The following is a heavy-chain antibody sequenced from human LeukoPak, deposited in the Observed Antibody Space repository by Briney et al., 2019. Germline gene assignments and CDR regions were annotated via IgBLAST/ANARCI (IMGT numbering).Heavy chain of an antibody. D-gene: IGHD3-16*02. CDR2: MNPNSGNT. CDR1: GYTFTSYD. CDR3: ARGQVHDYVWGSYRYRREFDY. V-gene: IGHV1-8*01. J-gene: IGHJ4*02. Sequence: ASVTVSCKASGYTFTSYDINWVRQATGQGPEWMGWMNPNSGNTGYAQKFQGRVTMTRNTSISTAYMELSSLRSEDTAVYYCARGQVHDYVWGSYRYRREFDYWGQGTLVTVSS.